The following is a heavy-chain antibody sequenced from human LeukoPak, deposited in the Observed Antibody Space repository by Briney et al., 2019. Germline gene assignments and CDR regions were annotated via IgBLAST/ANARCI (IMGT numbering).Heavy chain of an antibody. Sequence: GASVKVSCKASGYTFTGGYIPWVRQAPGQGLEWMGWINPNSGGTNYAQKFQGRVTMTRDTSISTAYMELSRLRSDDTAVYYCARESRPEGITMVRGVINWGQGTLVTVSS. CDR3: ARESRPEGITMVRGVIN. D-gene: IGHD3-10*01. CDR2: INPNSGGT. J-gene: IGHJ4*02. CDR1: GYTFTGGY. V-gene: IGHV1-2*02.